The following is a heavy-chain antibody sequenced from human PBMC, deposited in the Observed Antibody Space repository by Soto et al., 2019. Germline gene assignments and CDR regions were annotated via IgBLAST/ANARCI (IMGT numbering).Heavy chain of an antibody. Sequence: ASVKVSCKASGYTFTSYAMHWVRQAPGQRLEWMGWINAGNGNTKYSQKFQGRVTITRDTSASTAYMERSSLRSEDTAVYYCARGVVFATRCWKSLDYWGQGTLVTVSS. J-gene: IGHJ4*02. CDR1: GYTFTSYA. V-gene: IGHV1-3*01. CDR3: ARGVVFATRCWKSLDY. CDR2: INAGNGNT. D-gene: IGHD2-15*01.